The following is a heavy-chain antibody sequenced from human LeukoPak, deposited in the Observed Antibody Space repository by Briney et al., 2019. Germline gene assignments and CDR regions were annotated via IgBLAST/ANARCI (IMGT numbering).Heavy chain of an antibody. CDR2: IHYSGST. J-gene: IGHJ3*02. CDR3: ARSYCSSSCYAVGAFDI. D-gene: IGHD2-2*01. CDR1: GGSISSGTYY. Sequence: SETLSLTCTVSGGSISSGTYYWGWIRQPPGKGLEWMGSIHYSGSTYYNPSLKSRVTISVDMSKNQFSLKLSSVTAADTAVYYCARSYCSSSCYAVGAFDIWGQGTVVTVSS. V-gene: IGHV4-39*01.